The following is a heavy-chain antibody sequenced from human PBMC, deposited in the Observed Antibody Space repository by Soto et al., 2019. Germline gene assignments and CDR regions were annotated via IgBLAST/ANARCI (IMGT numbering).Heavy chain of an antibody. CDR1: GFSLSTSGMR. D-gene: IGHD3-22*01. CDR3: ARMRSDYDSSGLDY. Sequence: SGPTLVNPTETLTLTCTFSGFSLSTSGMRVSWIRQAPGKALEWLARIDWDEDRFYSTSLKTRLTISKDTSKNQVVLTMTKMKPGDTATYYCARMRSDYDSSGLDYWGQGIRVTLSS. CDR2: IDWDEDR. V-gene: IGHV2-70*04. J-gene: IGHJ4*02.